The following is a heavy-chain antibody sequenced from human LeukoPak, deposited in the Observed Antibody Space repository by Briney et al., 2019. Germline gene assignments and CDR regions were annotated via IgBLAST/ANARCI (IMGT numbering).Heavy chain of an antibody. CDR3: VKYSYSSSGYSDFQH. Sequence: GGSLTHSCAASGFTFSSYAMHWVRQVPGKGLDWVAFISDDGSDKFYVDSVKGRSTISRDNSRNTVYLQMNTLRPEDTAVYFCVKYSYSSSGYSDFQHWGQVTLVTVSS. D-gene: IGHD3-22*01. J-gene: IGHJ1*01. V-gene: IGHV3-30-3*02. CDR1: GFTFSSYA. CDR2: ISDDGSDK.